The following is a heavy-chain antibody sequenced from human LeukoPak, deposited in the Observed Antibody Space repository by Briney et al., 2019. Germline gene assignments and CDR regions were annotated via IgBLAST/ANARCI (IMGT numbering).Heavy chain of an antibody. CDR3: AKDYY. CDR1: GFTFSSYG. V-gene: IGHV3-30*18. CDR2: ISYDGSNK. J-gene: IGHJ4*02. Sequence: GRSLRLSCAASGFTFSSYGMHWVRQAPGKGLEWVAVISYDGSNKYCADSVKGRFTISRDNSKNTLYLQMNSLRAEDTAVYYCAKDYYWGQGTLVTVSS.